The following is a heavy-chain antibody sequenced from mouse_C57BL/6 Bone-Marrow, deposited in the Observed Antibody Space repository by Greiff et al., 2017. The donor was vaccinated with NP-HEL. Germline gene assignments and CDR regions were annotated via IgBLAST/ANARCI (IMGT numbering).Heavy chain of an antibody. CDR3: ARGSSTAQATLFDY. D-gene: IGHD3-2*02. Sequence: DVQLVESGGDLVKPGGSLKLSCAASGFTFSSYGMSWVRQTPDKRLEWVATISSGGSYTYYPDRVKGRFTISRDNAKNTLYLQMSSLKSEDTAMYYCARGSSTAQATLFDYWGQGTTLTVSS. CDR2: ISSGGSYT. CDR1: GFTFSSYG. J-gene: IGHJ2*01. V-gene: IGHV5-6*01.